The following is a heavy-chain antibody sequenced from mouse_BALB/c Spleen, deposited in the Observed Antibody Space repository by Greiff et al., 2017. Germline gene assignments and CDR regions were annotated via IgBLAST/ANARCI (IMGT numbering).Heavy chain of an antibody. J-gene: IGHJ4*01. Sequence: LVKTGASVKISCKASGYSFTGYYMHWVKQSHGKSLEWIGYISCYNGATSYNQKFKGKATFTVDTSSSTAYMQFNSLTSEDSAVYYCARGYYGSSPYYAMDYWGQGTSVTVSS. CDR3: ARGYYGSSPYYAMDY. V-gene: IGHV1S34*01. D-gene: IGHD1-1*01. CDR2: ISCYNGAT. CDR1: GYSFTGYY.